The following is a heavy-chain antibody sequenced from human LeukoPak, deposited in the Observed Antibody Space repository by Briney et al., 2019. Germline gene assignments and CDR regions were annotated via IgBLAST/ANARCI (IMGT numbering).Heavy chain of an antibody. CDR2: INWNGGIT. CDR1: GFTFDDYG. J-gene: IGHJ3*02. CDR3: AIIFVGYCRGGSCHHLAFDI. D-gene: IGHD2-15*01. Sequence: GGSLRLSCAASGFTFDDYGMSWVRQAPGKGLEWVSGINWNGGITGYADSVKGRFTISRDNAKNSLYLQMNSLRAEDTALYYCAIIFVGYCRGGSCHHLAFDIWGQGTMVTVSS. V-gene: IGHV3-20*04.